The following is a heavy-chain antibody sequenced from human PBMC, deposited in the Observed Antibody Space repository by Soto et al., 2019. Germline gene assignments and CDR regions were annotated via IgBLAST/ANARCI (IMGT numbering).Heavy chain of an antibody. D-gene: IGHD3-10*01. J-gene: IGHJ5*02. CDR2: INPNSGGT. CDR1: GYTFTGYY. Sequence: ASVKVSCKASGYTFTGYYMHWVLQAPGQGLEWMGWINPNSGGTNYAQKFQGRVTMTRDTSISTAYMELSRLRSDDTAVYYCARGDVSTTMVRGVIIRGRGWFDPWGQGTLVTVSS. V-gene: IGHV1-2*02. CDR3: ARGDVSTTMVRGVIIRGRGWFDP.